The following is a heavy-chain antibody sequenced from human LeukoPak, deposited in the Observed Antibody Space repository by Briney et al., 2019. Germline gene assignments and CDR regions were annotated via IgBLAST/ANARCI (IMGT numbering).Heavy chain of an antibody. CDR2: ISGSGGST. V-gene: IGHV3-23*01. D-gene: IGHD3-10*01. J-gene: IGHJ5*02. CDR3: ANGGFYYNSGSYLGNWFDP. Sequence: GGSLRLSCAASGFTFSSYAMTWVRQAPGKGLEWVSTISGSGGSTYYTDSVKGRFTTSRDNSKNTLYLKMNSLRAEDTAVYYCANGGFYYNSGSYLGNWFDPWGQGTLVTVSS. CDR1: GFTFSSYA.